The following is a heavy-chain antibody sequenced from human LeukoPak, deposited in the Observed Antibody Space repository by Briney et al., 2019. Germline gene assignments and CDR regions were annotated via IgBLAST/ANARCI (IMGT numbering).Heavy chain of an antibody. D-gene: IGHD6-19*01. CDR2: IDWDDDK. CDR3: AKSSGWYGVTDYFDY. V-gene: IGHV2-70*16. J-gene: IGHJ4*02. CDR1: GGSISSYYW. Sequence: TLSLTCTVSGGSISSYYWSWIRQPPGKALEWLARIDWDDDKFYSTSLKTRLTISKDTSKNQVVLTMTNMDPVDTATYYCAKSSGWYGVTDYFDYWGQGTLVTVSS.